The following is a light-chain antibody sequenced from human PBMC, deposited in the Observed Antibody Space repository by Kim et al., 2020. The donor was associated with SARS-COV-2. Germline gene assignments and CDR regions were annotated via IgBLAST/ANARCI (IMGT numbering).Light chain of an antibody. CDR3: QHYDSYPWT. CDR2: KAS. Sequence: ASVGDRVTITCRASQTINNDLAWYQQKPGTAPKVLIYKASTLESGVPSRFSGSGSGTEFILSISSLQPDDFATYYCQHYDSYPWTFGQGTKVDIK. J-gene: IGKJ1*01. CDR1: QTINND. V-gene: IGKV1-5*03.